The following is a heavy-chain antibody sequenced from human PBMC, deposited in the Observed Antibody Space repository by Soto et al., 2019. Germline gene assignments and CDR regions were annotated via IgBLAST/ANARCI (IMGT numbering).Heavy chain of an antibody. CDR1: GGSISSGCYY. D-gene: IGHD2-21*02. CDR2: IYYSAST. CDR3: ARHLPYCGGDCYSLDY. V-gene: IGHV4-61*01. J-gene: IGHJ4*02. Sequence: SETLSLTCTVSGGSISSGCYYWSWIRQPPGKGLEWIGYIYYSASTNYSPSLKSRVTISVDTSKNQFSLNLSSVTAADTAVYYCARHLPYCGGDCYSLDYWGQGTLVTVSS.